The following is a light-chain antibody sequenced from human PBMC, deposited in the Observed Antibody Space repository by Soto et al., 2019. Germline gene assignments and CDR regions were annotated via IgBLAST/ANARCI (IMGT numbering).Light chain of an antibody. CDR1: SSDVGGYNF. V-gene: IGLV2-14*01. Sequence: SALTQPASVSGSPGQSITISCTGTSSDVGGYNFVSWYQQHPGKAPKVMIYEVSNRPSGVSNRFSGSKSGNTASLTISGLQAEDEADYYCSSYTSSSTEVFGTGTKVTVL. J-gene: IGLJ1*01. CDR2: EVS. CDR3: SSYTSSSTEV.